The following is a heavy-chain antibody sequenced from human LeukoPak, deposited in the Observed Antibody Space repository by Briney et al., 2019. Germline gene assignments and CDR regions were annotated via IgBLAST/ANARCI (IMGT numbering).Heavy chain of an antibody. CDR3: ARQGPSGDFDY. V-gene: IGHV3-74*03. Sequence: GGSLRLSCAAPGXTFRNFWMHWVRQAPGKGLVWVSRVRRDGSITQYADSVKGRFSNSRENAKNTLYLQMNSLRAEDTAVYYCARQGPSGDFDYWGQGTLVTVSS. CDR2: VRRDGSIT. CDR1: GXTFRNFW. J-gene: IGHJ4*02.